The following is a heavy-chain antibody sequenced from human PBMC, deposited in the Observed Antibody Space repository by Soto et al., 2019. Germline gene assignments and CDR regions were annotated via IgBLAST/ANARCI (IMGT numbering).Heavy chain of an antibody. Sequence: ASVKVSCKASGYTFTDYYMHWVRQAPGQGLEWMGWINPNSGGTNYAQKFQGRVTMTRDTSVTTAYMELSRLTSDDTAVYYCANQEDAFDIWGQGTMVTVS. CDR3: ANQEDAFDI. V-gene: IGHV1-2*02. CDR1: GYTFTDYY. J-gene: IGHJ3*02. CDR2: INPNSGGT.